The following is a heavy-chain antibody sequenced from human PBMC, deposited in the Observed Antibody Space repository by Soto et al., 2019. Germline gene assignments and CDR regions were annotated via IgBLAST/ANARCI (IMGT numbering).Heavy chain of an antibody. D-gene: IGHD5-18*01. CDR1: GGTFSSYA. V-gene: IGHV1-69*13. CDR2: IIPIFGTA. Sequence: SVKVSCKASGGTFSSYAISWVRQAPGQGLEWMGGIIPIFGTANYAQKFQGRVSITADESTSTAYMELSSLRSEDTAVYYCARDXGRGYSYGRYYYYGMDVWGQGTTVTVSS. CDR3: ARDXGRGYSYGRYYYYGMDV. J-gene: IGHJ6*02.